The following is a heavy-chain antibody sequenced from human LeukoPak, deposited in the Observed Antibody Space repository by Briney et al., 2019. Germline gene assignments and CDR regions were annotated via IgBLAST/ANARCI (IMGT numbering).Heavy chain of an antibody. V-gene: IGHV4-39*01. CDR3: ARLRGYSYGYLDY. CDR1: GGSISTDYCY. CDR2: IYKSGSA. Sequence: SETLSLTCTVSGGSISTDYCYWGWIRQPPGKGLDWIGSIYKSGSAYYSPSLKSRVTISVDTSRNQLSLKLSSVTAADTAVYYCARLRGYSYGYLDYWGQGTLVTVSS. J-gene: IGHJ4*02. D-gene: IGHD5-18*01.